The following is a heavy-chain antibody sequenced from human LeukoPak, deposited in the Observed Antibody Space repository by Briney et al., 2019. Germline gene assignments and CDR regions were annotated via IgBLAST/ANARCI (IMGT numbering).Heavy chain of an antibody. Sequence: SETLSLTCAVYGGSFSGYYWSWIRQPPGKGLEWIGEINHSGSTNYNPSLKSRVTISVDTSKNQFSLKLSSVTAADTAVYHCARGYSSGWYPIGFDYWGQGTLVTVSS. CDR2: INHSGST. CDR3: ARGYSSGWYPIGFDY. D-gene: IGHD6-19*01. V-gene: IGHV4-34*01. J-gene: IGHJ4*02. CDR1: GGSFSGYY.